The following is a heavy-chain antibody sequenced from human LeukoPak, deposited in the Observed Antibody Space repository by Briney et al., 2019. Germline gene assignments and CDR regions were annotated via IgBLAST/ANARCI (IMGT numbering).Heavy chain of an antibody. V-gene: IGHV3-7*01. CDR3: ARDNPDYDYIWGSYRGGDAFDI. D-gene: IGHD3-16*02. CDR2: IKQDGSEK. J-gene: IGHJ3*02. CDR1: GFTFSSYW. Sequence: GGSLRLSCAASGFTFSSYWMSWVRQAPGKGLEWVANIKQDGSEKYYVDSVKGRFTISRNTAKNSLYLQMNSLSDEDTAVYYCARDNPDYDYIWGSYRGGDAFDIWGQGTMVTVSS.